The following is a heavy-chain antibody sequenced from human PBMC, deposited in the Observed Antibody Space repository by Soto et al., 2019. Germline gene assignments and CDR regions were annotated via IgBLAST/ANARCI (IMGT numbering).Heavy chain of an antibody. Sequence: PGGSLRLSCAASGFTFSSYSMNWVRQAPGKGLEWVSYISSSSSTIYYADSVKGRFTISRANAKNSLYLQMNSLRAEDTAVYYCARVDYDFWSGPQSTRILDYRGQGTLVTVSS. CDR2: ISSSSSTI. J-gene: IGHJ4*02. V-gene: IGHV3-48*01. CDR1: GFTFSSYS. D-gene: IGHD3-3*01. CDR3: ARVDYDFWSGPQSTRILDY.